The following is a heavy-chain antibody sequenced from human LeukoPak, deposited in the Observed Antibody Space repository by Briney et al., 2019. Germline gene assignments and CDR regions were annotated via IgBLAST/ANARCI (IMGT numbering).Heavy chain of an antibody. V-gene: IGHV4-39*01. J-gene: IGHJ4*02. D-gene: IGHD2-8*02. Sequence: PSETLSLTCTVSGGSISSSSYYWGWIRQPPGKGLEWIGSIYYSGSTYYNPSLKSRVTISVDTSKNQFSLKLTSVTAADTAVYYCARYSSGGFHFDYWGQGTLVTVSS. CDR3: ARYSSGGFHFDY. CDR2: IYYSGST. CDR1: GGSISSSSYY.